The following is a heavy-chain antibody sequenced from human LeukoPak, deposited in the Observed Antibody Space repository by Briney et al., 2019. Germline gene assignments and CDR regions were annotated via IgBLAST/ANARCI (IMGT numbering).Heavy chain of an antibody. CDR1: GGSISSGSYY. V-gene: IGHV4-61*02. CDR3: ARVPPYYDFENDY. CDR2: IYTSGST. Sequence: SQTLSLTCTVSGGSISSGSYYWSWIRQPAGKGLEWIGRIYTSGSTNYNPSLKSRATISVDTSKNQFSLKLSSVTAADTAVYYCARVPPYYDFENDYWGQGTLVTVSS. D-gene: IGHD3-3*01. J-gene: IGHJ4*02.